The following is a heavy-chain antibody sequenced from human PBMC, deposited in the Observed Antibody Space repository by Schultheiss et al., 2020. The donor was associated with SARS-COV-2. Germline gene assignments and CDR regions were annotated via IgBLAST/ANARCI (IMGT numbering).Heavy chain of an antibody. D-gene: IGHD1-20*01. CDR3: ARHKVVFITGTTNYYYYYMDV. CDR2: IYPGDSDT. Sequence: GGSLRLSCKGSGYSFTSYWIGWVRQMPGKGLEWVGIIYPGDSDTRYSPSFQGQVTISADKSISTAYLQWSSLKASDTAMYYCARHKVVFITGTTNYYYYYMDVWGKGTTVTVSS. J-gene: IGHJ6*03. V-gene: IGHV5-51*01. CDR1: GYSFTSYW.